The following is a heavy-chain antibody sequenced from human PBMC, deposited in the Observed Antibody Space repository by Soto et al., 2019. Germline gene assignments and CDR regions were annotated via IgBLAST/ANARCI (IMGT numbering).Heavy chain of an antibody. D-gene: IGHD3-10*01. CDR2: IKQDGSEK. V-gene: IGHV3-7*03. J-gene: IGHJ4*02. Sequence: QLGGSLRLSCAASGFTFSSYWMSWVRQAPGKGLEWVANIKQDGSEKYYVDSVKGRFTISRDNAKNSLYLQMNSLRAEDTAVYYCARDPRYYGSGSYYVGYFDYWGQGTLVTVSS. CDR3: ARDPRYYGSGSYYVGYFDY. CDR1: GFTFSSYW.